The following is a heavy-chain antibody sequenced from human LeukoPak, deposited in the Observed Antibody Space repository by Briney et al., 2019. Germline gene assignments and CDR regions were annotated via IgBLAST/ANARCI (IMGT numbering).Heavy chain of an antibody. J-gene: IGHJ4*02. D-gene: IGHD3-9*01. CDR2: INHSGST. Sequence: PSETLSLTCAVYGGSFSGYYWSWIRQPPGKGLEWIGEINHSGSTNYNPSLKSRVTISVDKSKNQFSLKLSSVTAADTAVYYCARGHDILTGYSPLDYWGQGTLVTVSS. CDR1: GGSFSGYY. CDR3: ARGHDILTGYSPLDY. V-gene: IGHV4-34*01.